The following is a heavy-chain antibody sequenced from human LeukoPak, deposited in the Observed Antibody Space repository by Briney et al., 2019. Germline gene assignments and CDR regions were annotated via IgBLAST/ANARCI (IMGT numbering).Heavy chain of an antibody. CDR3: ARGGGRDFWSGYYRPYYYGMDV. CDR2: IYTSGST. Sequence: SQTLSLTCTVSGGSISSGSYYWRWIRQPAGKGLEWIGRIYTSGSTNYNPSLKSRVTISVDTSKNQFSLKLSSVTAADTAVYYCARGGGRDFWSGYYRPYYYGMDVWGQGTTVTVSS. V-gene: IGHV4-61*02. D-gene: IGHD3-3*01. J-gene: IGHJ6*02. CDR1: GGSISSGSYY.